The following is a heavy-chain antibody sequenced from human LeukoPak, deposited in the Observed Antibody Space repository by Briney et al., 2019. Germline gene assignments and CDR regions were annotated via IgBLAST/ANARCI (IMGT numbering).Heavy chain of an antibody. CDR2: INHSGST. J-gene: IGHJ4*02. Sequence: SETLSLTCTVSGYSISSGYYWGWIRQPPGKGLEWIGEINHSGSTNYNPSLKSRVTISVDTSKNQFSLKLSSVTAADTAVYYCARQPLGLYYFDYWGQGTLVTVSS. V-gene: IGHV4-38-2*02. CDR1: GYSISSGYY. CDR3: ARQPLGLYYFDY. D-gene: IGHD6-19*01.